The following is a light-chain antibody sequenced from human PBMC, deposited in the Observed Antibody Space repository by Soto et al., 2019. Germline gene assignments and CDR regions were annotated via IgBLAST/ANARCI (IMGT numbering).Light chain of an antibody. CDR2: DAS. J-gene: IGKJ5*01. Sequence: EIVLTQSPGTLSLSPGERATLSCRATESVVSNYLAWYQLKPGQAPRLLIYDASSRATGIPDRFSASGSGTEFTLTISSLEPEDFAVYYCQQRSNLVSFGPGTRLEIK. CDR1: ESVVSNY. V-gene: IGKV3D-20*02. CDR3: QQRSNLVS.